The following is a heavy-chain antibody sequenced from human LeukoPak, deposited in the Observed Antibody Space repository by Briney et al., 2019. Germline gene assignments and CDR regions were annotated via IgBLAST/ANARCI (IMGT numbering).Heavy chain of an antibody. CDR1: GYTFTSYD. CDR2: MNPNSGNT. V-gene: IGHV1-8*01. J-gene: IGHJ4*02. Sequence: ASVKVSCKASGYTFTSYDINWVRQATGQGLEWMGWMNPNSGNTGYAQKFQGRVTMTRDTSTSTVYMELSSLRSEDTAVYYCARDNIYDSSFGYWGQGTLVTVSS. D-gene: IGHD3-22*01. CDR3: ARDNIYDSSFGY.